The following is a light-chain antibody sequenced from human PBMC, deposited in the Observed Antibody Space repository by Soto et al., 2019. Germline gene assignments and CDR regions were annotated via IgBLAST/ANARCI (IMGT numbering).Light chain of an antibody. Sequence: EIVLTQSPGTLSLSPGERATLSCRASQRVSSSYLAWYQQKPGQAPRLLIYDASSRATGIPDRFSSSGAGTDVTLTIIRLVPEDFAVYYCQQYGSSPPLTFGGGTKVEIK. CDR1: QRVSSSY. V-gene: IGKV3-20*01. J-gene: IGKJ4*01. CDR3: QQYGSSPPLT. CDR2: DAS.